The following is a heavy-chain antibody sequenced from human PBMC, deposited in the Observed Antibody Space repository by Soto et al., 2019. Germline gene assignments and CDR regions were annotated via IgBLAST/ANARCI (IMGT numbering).Heavy chain of an antibody. D-gene: IGHD1-1*01. Sequence: PSETLSLTCTVSGGSISSGDYYWSWIRQHPGKGLEWIGYFYHSGSTYYKPSLRSRVTISLDTSKNQFSLNLRSVTDADTAIYYCAREETGNDALDIWGQGTLVTVSS. CDR3: AREETGNDALDI. J-gene: IGHJ3*02. CDR2: FYHSGST. V-gene: IGHV4-31*03. CDR1: GGSISSGDYY.